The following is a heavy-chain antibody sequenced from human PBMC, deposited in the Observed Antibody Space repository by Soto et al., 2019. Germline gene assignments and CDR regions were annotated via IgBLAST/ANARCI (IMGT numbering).Heavy chain of an antibody. V-gene: IGHV3-30*03. CDR2: ISYDGSEE. D-gene: IGHD3-10*01. CDR3: LVRGVTKPY. J-gene: IGHJ4*02. CDR1: GFTLSSYG. Sequence: GGSLRLSCAASGFTLSSYGMHWVRQAPGKGLEWVAVISYDGSEEYYVDSVKGRFTISRDNAGNSVHLQMNSLRAEDTAVYYCLVRGVTKPYWGQGTLVTVSS.